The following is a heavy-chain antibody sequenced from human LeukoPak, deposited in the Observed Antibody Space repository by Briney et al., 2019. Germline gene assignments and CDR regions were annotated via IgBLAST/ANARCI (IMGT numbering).Heavy chain of an antibody. CDR2: IYYSGST. D-gene: IGHD3-22*01. Sequence: PSETLSLTCTVSGGSISSHYWSWIRQPPGKGLEGIGDIYYSGSTNDNPSLNSRVTISVDTSKNKFSLKLSSVTAADTAVYYCARVSVRRYYDSSGYYFDYWGQGTLVTVSS. CDR1: GGSISSHY. V-gene: IGHV4-59*11. CDR3: ARVSVRRYYDSSGYYFDY. J-gene: IGHJ4*02.